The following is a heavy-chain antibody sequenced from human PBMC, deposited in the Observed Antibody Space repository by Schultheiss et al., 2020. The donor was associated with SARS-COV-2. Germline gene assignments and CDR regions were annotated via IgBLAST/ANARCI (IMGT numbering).Heavy chain of an antibody. CDR2: INHSGST. D-gene: IGHD2-21*01. V-gene: IGHV4-61*08. Sequence: SETLSLTCTVSGGSISSGGYYWSWIRQHPGKGLEWIGEINHSGSTNYNPSLKSRVTISVDTSKNQFSLKLSSVTAADTAVYYCATCGGDLPDGSGFQHWGQGTLVTVSS. CDR3: ATCGGDLPDGSGFQH. CDR1: GGSISSGGYY. J-gene: IGHJ1*01.